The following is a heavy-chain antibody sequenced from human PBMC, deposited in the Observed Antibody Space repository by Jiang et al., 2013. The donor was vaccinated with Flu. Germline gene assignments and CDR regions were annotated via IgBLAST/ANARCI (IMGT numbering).Heavy chain of an antibody. Sequence: QLLESGGGLVKPGGSLRLSCAASGFTFSSYAMSWVRQAPGKGLEWVSAISDSGGSTYYADSVKGRFTISRDNSKNTLYLQMNSLRAEDTAVYYCAKDRGQGRMTIFGVVIYGMDVWGQGTTVTVSS. V-gene: IGHV3-23*01. CDR1: GFTFSSYA. J-gene: IGHJ6*02. CDR2: ISDSGGST. D-gene: IGHD3-3*01. CDR3: AKDRGQGRMTIFGVVIYGMDV.